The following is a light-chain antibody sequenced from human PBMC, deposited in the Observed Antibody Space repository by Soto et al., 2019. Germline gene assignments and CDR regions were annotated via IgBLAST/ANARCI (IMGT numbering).Light chain of an antibody. J-gene: IGLJ1*01. Sequence: QSALTQPASVSGSPGQSITISCTGTNSDVGSYNLVSWYQQHPSKAPKLVIYKGSERPSGVSNRLSGSKSGNTASLTISGIQANDVADYYCGSYAGSITYYVFGTGTKLTVL. CDR3: GSYAGSITYYV. CDR1: NSDVGSYNL. CDR2: KGS. V-gene: IGLV2-23*01.